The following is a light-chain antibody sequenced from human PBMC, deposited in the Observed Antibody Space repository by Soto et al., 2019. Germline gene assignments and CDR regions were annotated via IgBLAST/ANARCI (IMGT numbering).Light chain of an antibody. CDR3: QQYGSSPWT. V-gene: IGKV3-20*01. J-gene: IGKJ1*01. CDR1: QSVSSND. Sequence: EIVLTQSPATLSVSPGERATLSCWTSQSVSSNDLAWYQQKPGQAPRLVIYGASSRATGIPDRFSGSGSGTDFTLTISRLEPENFAVYYCQQYGSSPWTFGQGTKVDIK. CDR2: GAS.